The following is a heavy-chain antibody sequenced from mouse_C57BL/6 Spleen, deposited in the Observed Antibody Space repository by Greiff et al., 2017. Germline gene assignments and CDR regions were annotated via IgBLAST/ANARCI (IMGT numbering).Heavy chain of an antibody. D-gene: IGHD2-1*01. CDR1: GYSITSDY. J-gene: IGHJ1*03. V-gene: IGHV3-8*01. Sequence: EVKVVESGPGLAKPSQTLSLTCSVTGYSITSDYWNWIRKFPGNKLEYMGYISYSGSTYYNPSLKSRISITRDTSKNQYYLQVNSVTTEDTATYYCARHYGNLGYFDVWGTGTTVTVSS. CDR2: ISYSGST. CDR3: ARHYGNLGYFDV.